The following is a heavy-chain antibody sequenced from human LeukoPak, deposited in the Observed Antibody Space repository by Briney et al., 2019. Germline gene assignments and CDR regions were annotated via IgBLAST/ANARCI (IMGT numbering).Heavy chain of an antibody. CDR1: GYIFTSYW. J-gene: IGHJ4*02. V-gene: IGHV5-51*01. D-gene: IGHD6-13*01. CDR3: ASNIAAASFDY. CDR2: IYPGDSDT. Sequence: GESLKISCEGSGYIFTSYWIGWVRQMPGKGLEWMGIIYPGDSDTRYSPSFQGQVTISADKSISTAYLQWSSLKASDTAMYYCASNIAAASFDYWGQGTLVTVSS.